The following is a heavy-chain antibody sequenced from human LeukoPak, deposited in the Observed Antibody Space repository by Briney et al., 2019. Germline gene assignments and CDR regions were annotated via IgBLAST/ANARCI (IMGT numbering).Heavy chain of an antibody. V-gene: IGHV3-33*01. CDR3: ARARAMVFDY. CDR1: GFTFSSYG. J-gene: IGHJ4*02. D-gene: IGHD5-18*01. CDR2: IWYDGSNK. Sequence: GRSLRLSCAASGFTFSSYGMHWVRQAPGKGLEWVAVIWYDGSNKYYADSVKGRFTTSRDNSKNTLYLQMNSLRAEDTAVYYCARARAMVFDYWGQGTLVTVSS.